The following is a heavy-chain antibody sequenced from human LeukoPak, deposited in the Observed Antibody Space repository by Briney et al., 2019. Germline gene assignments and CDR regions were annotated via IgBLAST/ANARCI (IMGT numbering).Heavy chain of an antibody. J-gene: IGHJ6*02. CDR1: GGTFSSYA. V-gene: IGHV1-69*13. CDR2: IIPIFGTA. D-gene: IGHD4-11*01. CDR3: ARNDYSPNYYYYGMDV. Sequence: SVKVSCKASGGTFSSYAISWVRQAPGQGLEWMGGIIPIFGTANYAQKFQGRVTITADESTSTAYMELSSLRSEDTAVYYCARNDYSPNYYYYGMDVWGQGTTVTVSS.